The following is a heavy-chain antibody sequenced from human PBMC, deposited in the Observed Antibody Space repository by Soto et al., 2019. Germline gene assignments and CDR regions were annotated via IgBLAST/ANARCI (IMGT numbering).Heavy chain of an antibody. CDR1: GFTFSSYW. CDR3: AKDRSQRNTATTNYCDY. CDR2: IKYDGSAT. V-gene: IGHV3-30*02. J-gene: IGHJ4*02. Sequence: GSLRLSCAASGFTFSSYWMHWVRQAPGKGLEWVSHIKYDGSATSYADSVKGRFTVSRDNSKNTLFVQMNSLGAEDTAVYYCAKDRSQRNTATTNYCDYWGQGTLVTVSS. D-gene: IGHD4-17*01.